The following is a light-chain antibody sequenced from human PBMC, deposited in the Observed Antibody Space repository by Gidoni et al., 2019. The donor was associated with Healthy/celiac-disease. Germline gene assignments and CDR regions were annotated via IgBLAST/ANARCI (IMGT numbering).Light chain of an antibody. CDR1: QSILYSSNNKNY. V-gene: IGKV4-1*01. J-gene: IGKJ2*03. CDR2: WAS. Sequence: DIVMTQSPDSLAVSLGERATINCKSSQSILYSSNNKNYLAWYQQKPGQPPKLLIYWASTRESGVPDRFSGRGSGTDFTLTISSLQAEDVAVYYCHQYYNTPDSFXXXTKLEIK. CDR3: HQYYNTPDS.